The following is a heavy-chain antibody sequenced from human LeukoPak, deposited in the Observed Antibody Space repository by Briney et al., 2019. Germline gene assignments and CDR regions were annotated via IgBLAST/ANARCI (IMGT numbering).Heavy chain of an antibody. CDR2: IKSKTDGGTT. D-gene: IGHD6-13*01. CDR3: TTDIAAAGTKDY. Sequence: GSLRLSCAASGFTFSNAWMSWVRQAPGKGLEWVGRIKSKTDGGTTDYAAPVKGRFTISRDDSKNTLYLQMNSLKTEDTAVYYCTTDIAAAGTKDYWGQGTLVTVSS. CDR1: GFTFSNAW. V-gene: IGHV3-15*01. J-gene: IGHJ4*02.